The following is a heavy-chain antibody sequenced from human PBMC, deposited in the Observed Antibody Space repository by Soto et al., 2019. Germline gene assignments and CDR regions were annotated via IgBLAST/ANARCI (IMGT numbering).Heavy chain of an antibody. CDR3: TKLMSRSSHYYYGMDV. J-gene: IGHJ6*02. CDR2: IKSKTEGGTT. CDR1: GFTFSNAW. D-gene: IGHD3-16*01. V-gene: IGHV3-15*01. Sequence: PGGSLRLSCAASGFTFSNAWMSWVRQAPGKGLEWVGRIKSKTEGGTTDYAAPVKGRFTVSRDDSKNTLYLQMNSLKTEDTAVYYCTKLMSRSSHYYYGMDVWGQGTTVTVSS.